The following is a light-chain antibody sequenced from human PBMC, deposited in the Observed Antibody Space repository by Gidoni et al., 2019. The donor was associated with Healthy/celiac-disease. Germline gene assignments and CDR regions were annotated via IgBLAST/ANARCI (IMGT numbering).Light chain of an antibody. V-gene: IGLV3-19*01. CDR1: SLRSYY. CDR2: GKN. Sequence: LGQTVRITCQGDSLRSYYASWYQQKPGQAPVLVIYGKNNRPSGIPDRFSGSSSGNTASLTITGAQAEDEADYYCNSRDSSGNHYVFGTGTKVTVL. CDR3: NSRDSSGNHYV. J-gene: IGLJ1*01.